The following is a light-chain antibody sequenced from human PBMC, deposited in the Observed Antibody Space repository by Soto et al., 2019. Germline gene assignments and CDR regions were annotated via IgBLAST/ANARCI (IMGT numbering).Light chain of an antibody. Sequence: DIQMTQSTSSLSASVGDRVTITCQASQDINNYLNWYQQKPGKAPKLLIYDASNLETGVPSRFSGSASGTDFTFTISSLQPEDIATYYCQQYEDLPTFGGGTKVDIK. CDR3: QQYEDLPT. CDR2: DAS. CDR1: QDINNY. J-gene: IGKJ4*01. V-gene: IGKV1-33*01.